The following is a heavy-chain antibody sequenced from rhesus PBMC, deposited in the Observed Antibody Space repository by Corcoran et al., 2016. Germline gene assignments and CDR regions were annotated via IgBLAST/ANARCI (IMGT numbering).Heavy chain of an antibody. CDR2: ISWSGGRT. V-gene: IGHV3-201*01. J-gene: IGHJ4*01. CDR1: GFTFDDYA. D-gene: IGHD4-23*01. CDR3: ARVASNYGYFDY. Sequence: EVQLVESGGGVVQPGGSLRLSCAASGFTFDDYAMHWVRQAPGKGLEWVSGISWSGGRTYYADSVKGQFTSSRDNAKNSLYLQMGSLRAEDTALYYCARVASNYGYFDYWGQGVLVTVSS.